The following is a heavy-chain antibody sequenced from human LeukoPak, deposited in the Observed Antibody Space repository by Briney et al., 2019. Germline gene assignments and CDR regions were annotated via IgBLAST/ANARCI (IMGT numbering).Heavy chain of an antibody. CDR3: AKDRSVTYYFDY. V-gene: IGHV3-30*18. CDR2: ISYDGSNK. J-gene: IGHJ4*02. Sequence: GGSLRLSCAASGFTFSSYGMHWVRQAPGKGLEWVAVISYDGSNKYYADSVKGRFTISRDNSKNTLYLRMNSLRAEDTAVYYCAKDRSVTYYFDYWGQGTLVTVSS. CDR1: GFTFSSYG. D-gene: IGHD4-17*01.